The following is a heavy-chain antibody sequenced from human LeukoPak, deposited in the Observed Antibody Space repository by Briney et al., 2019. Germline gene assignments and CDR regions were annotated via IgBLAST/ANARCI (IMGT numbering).Heavy chain of an antibody. Sequence: ASVKVSCKVSGYTLTELSMHWVRQAPGQGLEWMGWISAYNGNTNYAQKLQGRVTMTTDTSTSTAYMELRSLRSGDTAVYYCARVSDIVATILETDFDYWGQGTLVTVSS. CDR1: GYTLTELS. CDR2: ISAYNGNT. CDR3: ARVSDIVATILETDFDY. J-gene: IGHJ4*02. V-gene: IGHV1-18*01. D-gene: IGHD5-12*01.